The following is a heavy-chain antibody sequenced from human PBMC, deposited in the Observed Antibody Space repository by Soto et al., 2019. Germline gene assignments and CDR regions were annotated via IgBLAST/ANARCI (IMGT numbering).Heavy chain of an antibody. CDR3: ARKLLSGWFDP. D-gene: IGHD1-26*01. J-gene: IGHJ5*02. V-gene: IGHV4-59*08. Sequence: QVQLQESGPGLVKPSETLSLTCTVSGGSISSYYWSWIRQPPGKGLEWIGYIYYSGSTNYNPSLKSRVTISVDTSKNQVALKLSSVTAADTAVYYCARKLLSGWFDPWGQGTLVTVSS. CDR2: IYYSGST. CDR1: GGSISSYY.